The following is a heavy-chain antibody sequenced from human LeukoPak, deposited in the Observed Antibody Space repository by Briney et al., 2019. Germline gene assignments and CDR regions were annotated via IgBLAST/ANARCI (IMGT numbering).Heavy chain of an antibody. V-gene: IGHV3-21*01. CDR2: ISSSSGYI. J-gene: IGHJ4*02. D-gene: IGHD6-13*01. CDR1: GFTFSSYR. CDR3: ARDLGTRKTIAAAD. Sequence: GGSLRLSCAASGFTFSSYRMNWVRQAPGKGLEWVSSISSSSGYIYYADSVKGRFSISRDNAKNSLYPQMNSLRAEDTAVYYCARDLGTRKTIAAADWGQGTLVTVSS.